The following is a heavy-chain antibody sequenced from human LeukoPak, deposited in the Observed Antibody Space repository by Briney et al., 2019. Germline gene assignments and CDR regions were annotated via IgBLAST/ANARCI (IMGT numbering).Heavy chain of an antibody. V-gene: IGHV3-9*03. Sequence: GGSLRLSCAASGFTFSSYAMHWVRQAPGKGLERVSGISWNSGSIGYADSVKGRFTISRDNAKNSLYLQMNSLRAEDMALYYCAKSWGVVPAAMAFDIWGQGTMVTDSS. CDR2: ISWNSGSI. J-gene: IGHJ3*02. D-gene: IGHD2-2*01. CDR3: AKSWGVVPAAMAFDI. CDR1: GFTFSSYA.